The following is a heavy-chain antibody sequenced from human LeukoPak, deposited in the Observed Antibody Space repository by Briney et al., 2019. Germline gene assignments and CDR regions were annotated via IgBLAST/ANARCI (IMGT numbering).Heavy chain of an antibody. V-gene: IGHV3-7*04. CDR3: ARESHSYYYGMDV. CDR1: GFTFSNYW. Sequence: QPGGSLRLSCAASGFTFSNYWMSWVRQAPGKGLEWVANIKHDGSEEYYVDSVKGRFTISRDNAKNSLYLQMNSLRAEDTAVYYCARESHSYYYGMDVWGQGTTVTVSS. CDR2: IKHDGSEE. J-gene: IGHJ6*02.